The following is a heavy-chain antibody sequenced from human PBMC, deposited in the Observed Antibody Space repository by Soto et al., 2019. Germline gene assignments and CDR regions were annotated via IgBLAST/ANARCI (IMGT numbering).Heavy chain of an antibody. J-gene: IGHJ3*02. Sequence: PSETLSLTCTVSGGSISTYYWSWIRQSPGKGLEWIGYIHYSGNTDYNPSLRSRVTISVDTSKNQLSLKLSSMTAADTAVYYCARGSHIVVRYEGFDIWGQGTMVTVSS. V-gene: IGHV4-59*01. CDR3: ARGSHIVVRYEGFDI. CDR1: GGSISTYY. D-gene: IGHD3-22*01. CDR2: IHYSGNT.